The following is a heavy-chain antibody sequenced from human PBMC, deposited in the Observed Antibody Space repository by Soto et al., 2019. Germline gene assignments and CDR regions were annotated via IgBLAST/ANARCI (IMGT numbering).Heavy chain of an antibody. CDR2: IKQDGSEK. CDR3: ARDGSSWYGDNWFDP. CDR1: GFTFSSYW. J-gene: IGHJ5*02. Sequence: EVQLVESGGGLVQPGGSLRLSCAASGFTFSSYWMSWVRQAPGKGLEWVANIKQDGSEKYYVDSVKGRFTISRDNAKNSLYLQMNSLRAEATAVYYCARDGSSWYGDNWFDPWCQGTLVTVSS. V-gene: IGHV3-7*01. D-gene: IGHD6-13*01.